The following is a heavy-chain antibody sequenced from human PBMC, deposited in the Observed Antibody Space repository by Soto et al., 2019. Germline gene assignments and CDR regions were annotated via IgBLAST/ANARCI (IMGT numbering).Heavy chain of an antibody. J-gene: IGHJ4*02. D-gene: IGHD3-3*01. CDR3: AKTPYDFWSGWYFFDY. Sequence: GGSLRLSCAASGFTFGSYAMSWVRQAPGKGLEWVSVISASGGTTYFADSVKGRFTISRDNSKNTLYLQMNSLRAEDTAVYYCAKTPYDFWSGWYFFDYWGQGSLVTVSS. V-gene: IGHV3-23*01. CDR2: ISASGGTT. CDR1: GFTFGSYA.